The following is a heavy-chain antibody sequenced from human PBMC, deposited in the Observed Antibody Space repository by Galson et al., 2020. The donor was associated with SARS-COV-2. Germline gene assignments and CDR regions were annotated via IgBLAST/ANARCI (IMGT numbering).Heavy chain of an antibody. CDR1: GGIFSSNA. CDR2: IIPIFDKA. J-gene: IGHJ6*02. V-gene: IGHV1-69*13. Sequence: SVKVSCKASGGIFSSNAISWVRQAPGQGLEWMGGIIPIFDKANYAEKFQGRVTITADGSTSTAYMELSSLRSEDTAIYYCAGSRRPTVTTNVYYYYPMDVWGQGTTVTVSS. D-gene: IGHD4-17*01. CDR3: AGSRRPTVTTNVYYYYPMDV.